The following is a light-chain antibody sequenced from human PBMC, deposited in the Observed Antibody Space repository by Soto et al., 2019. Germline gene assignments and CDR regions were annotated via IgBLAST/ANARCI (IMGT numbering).Light chain of an antibody. CDR3: QQYKNWPI. CDR1: QSVSSN. J-gene: IGKJ5*01. V-gene: IGKV3-15*01. CDR2: GAS. Sequence: MVMTQSPATLSVSPGERATLSCRASQSVSSNLAWYQQKPGQAPRPLIYGASTRATGIPARFSGSGSGTEFTLTISSLQSEDFAVYYCQQYKNWPIFGQGARLEN.